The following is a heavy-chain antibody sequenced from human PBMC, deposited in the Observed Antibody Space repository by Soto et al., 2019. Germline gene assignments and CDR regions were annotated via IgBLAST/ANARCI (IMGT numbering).Heavy chain of an antibody. CDR2: IIPIFGTA. CDR3: AGRGCSSTSCYSWYFDL. V-gene: IGHV1-69*01. J-gene: IGHJ2*01. CDR1: GGTFSSYA. D-gene: IGHD2-2*02. Sequence: QVQLVQSGAEVKKPGSSVKVSCKASGGTFSSYAISWVRQAPGQGLEWMGVIIPIFGTANYAQKFQGRVTITADESTSTAYMELSSLRSEDTAVYYCAGRGCSSTSCYSWYFDLWGRGTLVTVSS.